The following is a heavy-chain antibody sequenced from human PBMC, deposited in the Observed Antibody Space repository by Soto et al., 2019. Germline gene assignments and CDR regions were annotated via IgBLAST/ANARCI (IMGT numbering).Heavy chain of an antibody. CDR2: IQSGGPT. V-gene: IGHV3-66*01. CDR3: ARDDDLWEGGRCYGVPLDV. CDR1: GFTVSSKY. D-gene: IGHD2-15*01. Sequence: EVHLVESGGGLVQPGGSLRLSCAASGFTVSSKYMSWVRQAPGKGLEWVSLIQSGGPTYYADSVKGRFTISRDTSENTLHLQMDSLRAEDTAVYYGARDDDLWEGGRCYGVPLDVWGKGTKVTVAS. J-gene: IGHJ6*04.